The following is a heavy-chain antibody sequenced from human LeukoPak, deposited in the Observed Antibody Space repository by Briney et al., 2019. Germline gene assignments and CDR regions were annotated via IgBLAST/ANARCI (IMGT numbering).Heavy chain of an antibody. V-gene: IGHV3-53*01. D-gene: IGHD6-13*01. Sequence: QPGGSLRLSCAASGFTVSSSYMSWVRQAPEKGLEWVSLMYTGGTTYYADSVKGRFTISRDNSKNTLSLQMNSLRAEDTAVYYCARDRAAYYFDYWGQGTLVTVSS. CDR2: MYTGGTT. CDR3: ARDRAAYYFDY. J-gene: IGHJ4*02. CDR1: GFTVSSSY.